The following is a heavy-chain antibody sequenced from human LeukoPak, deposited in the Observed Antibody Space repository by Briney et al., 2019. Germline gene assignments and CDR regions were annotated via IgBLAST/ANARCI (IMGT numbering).Heavy chain of an antibody. CDR1: GGSMSSYY. D-gene: IGHD6-13*01. CDR2: IYYSGST. Sequence: PSETLSLTCTVSGGSMSSYYWSWIRQSPGKGLEWIGYIYYSGSTNYNPSLKSRVTISVDTSKNQFSLKLSSVTAADTAVYYCARRVAAAGGYNWFDPWGQGTLVTVSS. CDR3: ARRVAAAGGYNWFDP. V-gene: IGHV4-59*12. J-gene: IGHJ5*02.